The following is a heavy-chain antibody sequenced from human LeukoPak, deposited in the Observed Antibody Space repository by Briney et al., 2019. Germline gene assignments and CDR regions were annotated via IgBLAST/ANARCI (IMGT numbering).Heavy chain of an antibody. CDR3: AGDQGSIAVAGPVDY. CDR1: GGTFSSYA. V-gene: IGHV1-69*04. J-gene: IGHJ4*02. CDR2: IIPILGIA. Sequence: ASVKLSCKASGGTFSSYAISWVRQAPGQGLEWRGRIIPILGIANYAQKFQGRVTITADKSTSTAYMELSSLRSEDTAVYYCAGDQGSIAVAGPVDYWGQGTLVTVSS. D-gene: IGHD6-19*01.